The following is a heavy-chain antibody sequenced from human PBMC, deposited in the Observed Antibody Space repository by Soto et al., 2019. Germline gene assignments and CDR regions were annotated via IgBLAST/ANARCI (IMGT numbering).Heavy chain of an antibody. Sequence: EASVKVSCKASGYTFTNYGISWVRQAPGQGLEWMGWISAYNGNTNYAQKLQGRVTMTTDTSTSTAYMELRSLRSDDTAVYYCARVHDYYDSSGIDYWGQGTLVTVSS. J-gene: IGHJ4*02. V-gene: IGHV1-18*01. CDR3: ARVHDYYDSSGIDY. D-gene: IGHD3-22*01. CDR1: GYTFTNYG. CDR2: ISAYNGNT.